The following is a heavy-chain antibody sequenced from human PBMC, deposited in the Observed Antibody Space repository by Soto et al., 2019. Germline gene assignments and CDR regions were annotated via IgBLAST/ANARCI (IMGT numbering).Heavy chain of an antibody. V-gene: IGHV1-8*01. CDR2: MNPNSGNT. CDR1: GYTFATYD. J-gene: IGHJ5*01. D-gene: IGHD5-12*01. CDR3: ARGDGSIFNWLDS. Sequence: QVQLVQSGAEVKTPGASVKVSCKASGYTFATYDINWVRQAPGQGLEWMGWMNPNSGNTGYAQKFQGRLTMTGDTALSIAHMELSSLRNEDTAVYYCARGDGSIFNWLDSWGQGTLVPVS.